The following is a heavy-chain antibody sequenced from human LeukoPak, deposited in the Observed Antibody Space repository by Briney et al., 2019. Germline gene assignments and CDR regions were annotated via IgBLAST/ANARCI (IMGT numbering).Heavy chain of an antibody. D-gene: IGHD3-22*01. J-gene: IGHJ4*02. V-gene: IGHV3-23*01. CDR3: ARGLDSSGYYHVVDS. Sequence: GGSLRLSCADSGFTFSSYAMSWVRQAPGKGLEWVSLISTSGRTHYADSVQGRFTISRDNSKNTLSLHMNSLRAEDTAVYYCARGLDSSGYYHVVDSWGQGALVTVSS. CDR2: ISTSGRT. CDR1: GFTFSSYA.